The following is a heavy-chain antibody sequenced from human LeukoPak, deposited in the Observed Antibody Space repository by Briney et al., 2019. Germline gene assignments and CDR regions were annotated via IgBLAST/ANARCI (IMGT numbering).Heavy chain of an antibody. D-gene: IGHD3-10*01. J-gene: IGHJ4*02. CDR1: GFTFSSFA. CDR2: IRGGRGST. CDR3: AKSQSGSGYLDY. V-gene: IGHV3-23*01. Sequence: AGSLRLSCAASGFTFSSFAMSWVRQAPGKGLEWLSGIRGGRGSTDYADSVKGRFTISRDNSKNTLYLQMNSLRAEDTAVYYCAKSQSGSGYLDYWGQGTLVIVSS.